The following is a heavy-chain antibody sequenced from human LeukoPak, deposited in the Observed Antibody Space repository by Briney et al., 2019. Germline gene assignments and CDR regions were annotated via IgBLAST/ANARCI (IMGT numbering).Heavy chain of an antibody. CDR2: IWYEGSNK. CDR1: GFTFSSYG. D-gene: IGHD2-21*02. CDR3: ARGIVVVTAIRTLSYYYGMDV. J-gene: IGHJ6*02. V-gene: IGHV3-33*01. Sequence: GGSLRLSCAASGFTFSSYGMHWVRQAPGKGLEGVAVIWYEGSNKYYADSVKGRFPISRDNSKNTLYLQMNSLRAEDTAVYYCARGIVVVTAIRTLSYYYGMDVWGQGTTVTVSS.